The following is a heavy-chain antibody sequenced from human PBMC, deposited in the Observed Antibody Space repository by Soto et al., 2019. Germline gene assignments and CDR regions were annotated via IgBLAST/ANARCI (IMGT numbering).Heavy chain of an antibody. D-gene: IGHD1-7*01. CDR1: GDSVSSNSAA. CDR2: TYYRSRWYN. CDR3: AGTSSLQWYYMDV. V-gene: IGHV6-1*01. J-gene: IGHJ6*03. Sequence: SQTLSLTCVISGDSVSSNSAAWNWIRQSPSRGPEWLGRTYYRSRWYNDYAVSVRSRITVNADTSKNQFSLHLNSVTPEDTAVYYFAGTSSLQWYYMDVWDKGTTVTVSS.